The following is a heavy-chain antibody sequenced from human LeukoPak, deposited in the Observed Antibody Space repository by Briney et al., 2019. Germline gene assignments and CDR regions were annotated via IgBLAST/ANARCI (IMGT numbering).Heavy chain of an antibody. CDR2: IYYSGST. D-gene: IGHD4-11*01. Sequence: SETLSLTCTVSGGSISSSSYYRGWIRQPPGKGLEWIGSIYYSGSTYYNPSLQSRVTISVDTSKNQFSLKLSSVTAADTAVYYCGSTTVTTGEFDYWGQGTLVTVSS. J-gene: IGHJ4*02. V-gene: IGHV4-39*01. CDR1: GGSISSSSYY. CDR3: GSTTVTTGEFDY.